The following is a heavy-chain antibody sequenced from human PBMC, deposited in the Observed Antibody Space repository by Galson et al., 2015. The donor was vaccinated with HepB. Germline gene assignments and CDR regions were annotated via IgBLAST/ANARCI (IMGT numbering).Heavy chain of an antibody. CDR3: ARGPWFGELTGILVLQH. D-gene: IGHD3-10*01. J-gene: IGHJ1*01. CDR1: GYIFISYG. V-gene: IGHV1-18*01. CDR2: INPYNGGI. Sequence: SVKVSCKASGYIFISYGITWVRQAPGQGPEWVGWINPYNGGINYAQNLQARVTMTTDTSTSIAYMELRSLRSDDTAVYYCARGPWFGELTGILVLQHWGQGTLVTVSS.